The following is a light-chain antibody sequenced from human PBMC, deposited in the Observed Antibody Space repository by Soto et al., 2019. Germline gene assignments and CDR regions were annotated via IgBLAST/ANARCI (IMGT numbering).Light chain of an antibody. CDR1: ETVSTN. J-gene: IGKJ1*01. CDR3: QQYNSWPQT. Sequence: EIVMTQSPAILSVSPGDRATLSCRASETVSTNLAWYQQRPGQAPRLLIYDVSTGATGIPARFSGRRSGTEFTLTISSLQSEDFGVYYCQQYNSWPQTFGQGTKVDIK. V-gene: IGKV3-15*01. CDR2: DVS.